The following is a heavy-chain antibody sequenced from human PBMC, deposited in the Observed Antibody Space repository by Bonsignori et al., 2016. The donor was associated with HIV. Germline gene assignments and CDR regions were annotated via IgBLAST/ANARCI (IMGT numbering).Heavy chain of an antibody. V-gene: IGHV3-7*03. D-gene: IGHD2-21*01. J-gene: IGHJ6*03. CDR1: GFTFSSYW. CDR3: ARVAEEHIVVVIAIWAYYYYMDV. Sequence: GGSLRLSCAASGFTFSSYWMSWVRQAPGKGLEWVANIKQDGSEKYYVDSVKGRFTISRDNAKNSLYLQMNSLRAEDTAVYYCARVAEEHIVVVIAIWAYYYYMDVWGKGTTVTVSS. CDR2: IKQDGSEK.